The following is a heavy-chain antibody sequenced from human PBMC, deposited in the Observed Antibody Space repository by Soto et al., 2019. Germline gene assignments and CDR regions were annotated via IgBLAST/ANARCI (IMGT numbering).Heavy chain of an antibody. V-gene: IGHV4-31*03. J-gene: IGHJ4*02. D-gene: IGHD6-13*01. CDR2: TYYSGYT. CDR3: VRVLSTAAVDY. CDR1: GGSIRSGGYY. Sequence: QVQLQESGPGLVKPSQTLSLSCTVSGGSIRSGGYYWTWIRQHPGKGLEWIGYTYYSGYTNYNPSLKSRVTISVDASKNQFSVKLSSVTAADTAVYYCVRVLSTAAVDYWGQGTLVTVSS.